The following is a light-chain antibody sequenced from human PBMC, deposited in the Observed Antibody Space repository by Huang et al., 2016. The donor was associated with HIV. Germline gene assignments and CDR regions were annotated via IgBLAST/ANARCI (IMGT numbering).Light chain of an antibody. V-gene: IGKV4-1*01. J-gene: IGKJ1*01. CDR1: QSVFHRSNNKCY. CDR3: HQYYTSPQT. CDR2: WAS. Sequence: DIVVTQSPASLALSLGERAAIHCTSSQSVFHRSNNKCYLNWYQLKPGQSPHLLIYWASTRESGVPDRFRGGGSGTDFTLTITSLQAEDVAVYYCHQYYTSPQTFGQGTKVEV.